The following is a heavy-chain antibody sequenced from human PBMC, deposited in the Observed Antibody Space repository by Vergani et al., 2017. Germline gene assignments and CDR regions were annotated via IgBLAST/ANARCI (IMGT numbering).Heavy chain of an antibody. Sequence: QVQLQESGPGLVKPSETLSLTCTVSGGSISSYYWSWIRQPPGKGLEWIGYIYYSGSTNYNHSLKSRVTISVDTSKNQFSLKLSSVTAADTAVYYCARQADRSSGFYYYYGMDVWGQGTTVTVSS. V-gene: IGHV4-59*08. CDR2: IYYSGST. J-gene: IGHJ6*02. D-gene: IGHD3-22*01. CDR3: ARQADRSSGFYYYYGMDV. CDR1: GGSISSYY.